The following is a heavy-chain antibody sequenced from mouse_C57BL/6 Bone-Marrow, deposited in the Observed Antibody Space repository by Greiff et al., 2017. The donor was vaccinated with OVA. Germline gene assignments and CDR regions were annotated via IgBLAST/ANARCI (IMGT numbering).Heavy chain of an antibody. J-gene: IGHJ3*01. CDR1: GYTFTSYW. CDR3: ARDGYDGAWFAY. V-gene: IGHV1-55*01. D-gene: IGHD2-2*01. CDR2: IYPGSGST. Sequence: QVQLQQPGAELVKPGASVKMSCKASGYTFTSYWITWVKQRPGQGLAWIGDIYPGSGSTNYTEKFKSKATLTVDTSSSTAYMQLSSLTSEDSAVYYCARDGYDGAWFAYWGQGTLVTVSA.